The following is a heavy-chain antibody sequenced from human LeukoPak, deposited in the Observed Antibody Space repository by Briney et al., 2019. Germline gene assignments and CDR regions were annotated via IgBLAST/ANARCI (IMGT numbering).Heavy chain of an antibody. J-gene: IGHJ4*02. Sequence: GGSLRLSCAASGFTFSSYSMNWVRQAPGKGLQWVSSISSTSKYIYYADSVKGRFTISRDNAKNSLYLQMNSLRADDTAVYYCAGGIAAVPNYWGQGTLVTVSS. D-gene: IGHD6-13*01. CDR1: GFTFSSYS. CDR2: ISSTSKYI. CDR3: AGGIAAVPNY. V-gene: IGHV3-21*01.